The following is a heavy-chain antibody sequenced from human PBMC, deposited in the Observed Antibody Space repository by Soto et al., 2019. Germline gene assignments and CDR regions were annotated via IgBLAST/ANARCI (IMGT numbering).Heavy chain of an antibody. Sequence: GASVKVSCKASGGTFSSYAISWVRQAPGQGLEWMGGIIPIFGTANYAQKFQGRVTITADESTSTAYMELSSLRSEDTAVYYCASGEWELQDLYYYYGMDVWGQGTTVTVSS. CDR2: IIPIFGTA. CDR1: GGTFSSYA. J-gene: IGHJ6*02. V-gene: IGHV1-69*13. D-gene: IGHD1-26*01. CDR3: ASGEWELQDLYYYYGMDV.